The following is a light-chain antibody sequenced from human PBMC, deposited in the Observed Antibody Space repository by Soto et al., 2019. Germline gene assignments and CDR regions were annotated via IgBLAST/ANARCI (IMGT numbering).Light chain of an antibody. J-gene: IGLJ2*01. CDR1: SSNIGSNT. V-gene: IGLV1-44*01. Sequence: QPVLTQPPSASGTPGQRVIISCSGSSSNIGSNTVNWYQQLPGTAPKLLIYRNNQRPSGVPDRFSGSKSGTSASLAISGLQSEYEADYYCAAWDDSLNGVVFGGGTKLTVL. CDR3: AAWDDSLNGVV. CDR2: RNN.